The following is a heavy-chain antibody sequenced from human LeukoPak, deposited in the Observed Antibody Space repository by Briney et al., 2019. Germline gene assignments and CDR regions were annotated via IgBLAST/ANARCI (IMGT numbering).Heavy chain of an antibody. J-gene: IGHJ4*02. Sequence: GSLRLSCETAGFTFSSYGMHWVRQAPGKGLEWVAVIWYDGSNKYYADSVKGRFTISRDNSKNTLYLQMNSLRAEDTAVYYCARESAGIAYWGQGTLVTVSS. CDR3: ARESAGIAY. D-gene: IGHD6-13*01. V-gene: IGHV3-33*01. CDR2: IWYDGSNK. CDR1: GFTFSSYG.